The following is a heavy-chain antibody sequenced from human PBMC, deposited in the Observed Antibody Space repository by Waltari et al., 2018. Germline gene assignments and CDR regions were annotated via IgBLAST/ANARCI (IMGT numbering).Heavy chain of an antibody. J-gene: IGHJ4*02. D-gene: IGHD1-20*01. CDR3: AKPFYNWDDPLHS. CDR1: GFPLSPYA. CDR2: ITVSDAT. V-gene: IGHV3-23*01. Sequence: EVQLLESGGGLVLPGGSLRLSYPASGFPLSPYAINRVRQAPGPGLEWVSAITVSDATYYTDSVKGRFTISRDTSKNTVYLQMNNLRADDTAVYYCAKPFYNWDDPLHSWGQGTLVTVSS.